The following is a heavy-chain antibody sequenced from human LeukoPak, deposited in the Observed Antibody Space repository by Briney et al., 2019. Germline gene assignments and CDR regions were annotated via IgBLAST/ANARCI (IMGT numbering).Heavy chain of an antibody. Sequence: SETLSLTCTVSGGSISSYYWSWTRQPPGKGLEWIGYIYYSGSTNYNPSLKSRVTISVDTSKNQFSLKLSSVTAADTAVYYCARDRGYCSSTSCYVRRNDAFDIWGQGTMVTVSS. CDR2: IYYSGST. D-gene: IGHD2-2*01. CDR1: GGSISSYY. CDR3: ARDRGYCSSTSCYVRRNDAFDI. J-gene: IGHJ3*02. V-gene: IGHV4-59*01.